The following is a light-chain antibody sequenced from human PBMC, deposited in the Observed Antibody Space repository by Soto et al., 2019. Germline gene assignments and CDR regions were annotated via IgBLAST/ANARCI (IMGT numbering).Light chain of an antibody. Sequence: QLVLTQSPSASASLGASVKLTCTVDSGHSRYAIAWHQQQPEKGPRYLMKVDSDGSHSKADGIPDRFSGSSSGAERYLTISSLRSEDEADYYCQTWATGIRVFGGGTKLTVL. CDR1: SGHSRYA. CDR2: VDSDGSH. V-gene: IGLV4-69*01. CDR3: QTWATGIRV. J-gene: IGLJ3*02.